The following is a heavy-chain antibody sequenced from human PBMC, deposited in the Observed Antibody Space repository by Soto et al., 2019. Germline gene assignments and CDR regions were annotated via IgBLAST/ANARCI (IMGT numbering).Heavy chain of an antibody. Sequence: EVKLLESGRGLVQPGGSLRLSCAASGFMFSSEAMTWVRQVPGKGLQWVALVSGGGGDTHYRDSVKGRFIISRDNSKNTVYLQMNSLRAEDTAVYHCAKTGVRSGLWEALDVWGQGAMVIVSS. CDR2: VSGGGGDT. V-gene: IGHV3-23*01. CDR1: GFMFSSEA. CDR3: AKTGVRSGLWEALDV. J-gene: IGHJ3*01. D-gene: IGHD3-16*01.